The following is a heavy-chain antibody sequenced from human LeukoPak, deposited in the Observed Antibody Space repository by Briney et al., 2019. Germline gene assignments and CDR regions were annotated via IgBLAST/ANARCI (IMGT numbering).Heavy chain of an antibody. V-gene: IGHV4-34*01. J-gene: IGHJ4*02. D-gene: IGHD6-13*01. CDR3: AREGASSWYPSPFDY. Sequence: SETLSLTCAVYGGSFSGYYWSWICQPLGKGLEWIGEINHSGSTNYNPSLKSRVTISVDTSKNQFSLKLSSVTAADTAVYYCAREGASSWYPSPFDYWGQGTLVTVSS. CDR1: GGSFSGYY. CDR2: INHSGST.